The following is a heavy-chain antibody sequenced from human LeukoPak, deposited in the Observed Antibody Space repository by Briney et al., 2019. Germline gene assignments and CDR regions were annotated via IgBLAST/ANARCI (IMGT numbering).Heavy chain of an antibody. CDR1: GGTFSSYA. CDR3: ARGRRPHIAARLPFDY. J-gene: IGHJ4*02. V-gene: IGHV1-69*05. CDR2: IILIFGTA. Sequence: SVKVSCKASGGTFSSYAISWVRQAPGQGLEWMGGIILIFGTANYAQKFQGRVTITTDESTSTAYMELSSLRSEDTAVYYCARGRRPHIAARLPFDYWGQGTLVTVSS. D-gene: IGHD6-6*01.